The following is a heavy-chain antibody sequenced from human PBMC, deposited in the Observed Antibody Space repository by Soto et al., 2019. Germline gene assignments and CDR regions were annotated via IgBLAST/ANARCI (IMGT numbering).Heavy chain of an antibody. D-gene: IGHD3-22*01. CDR2: ICYDGSNK. CDR1: GFTFSSYG. V-gene: IGHV3-33*01. CDR3: AREWFYYDSSAPMAY. Sequence: GGSLSLSCAASGFTFSSYGMHWVRQAPGKGLEWVAVICYDGSNKYYADSVKGRFTISRDNSKNTLYLQMNILRAEDTALYYCAREWFYYDSSAPMAYWGQGTLVTVSS. J-gene: IGHJ4*02.